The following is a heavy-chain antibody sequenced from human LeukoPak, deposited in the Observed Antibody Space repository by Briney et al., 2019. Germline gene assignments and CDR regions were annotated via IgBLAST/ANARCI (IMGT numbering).Heavy chain of an antibody. CDR2: IRYDVSNK. V-gene: IGHV3-30*02. Sequence: QPGGSLRLSCAASGFTFSSYGMHWVRQAPGKGLEWVAFIRYDVSNKYYADSVKGRFTISRDNSKNTLYLQMNSLRAEDTAVYYCAKEYCSGGSCLNYWGQGSLVTVSS. CDR1: GFTFSSYG. J-gene: IGHJ4*02. D-gene: IGHD2-15*01. CDR3: AKEYCSGGSCLNY.